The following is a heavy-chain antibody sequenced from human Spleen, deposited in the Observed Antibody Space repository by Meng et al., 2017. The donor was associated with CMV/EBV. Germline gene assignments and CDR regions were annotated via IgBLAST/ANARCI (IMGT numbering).Heavy chain of an antibody. Sequence: QVQRVQAGAEVKKPGSSGKGSCKASGGTFSSYAISWVRQAPGQGLEWMGGIIPIFGTANYAQKFQGRVTITADESTSTAYMELSSLRSEDTAVYYCARGFGWELLPFDYWGQGTLVTVSS. D-gene: IGHD1-26*01. CDR1: GGTFSSYA. V-gene: IGHV1-69*12. J-gene: IGHJ4*02. CDR2: IIPIFGTA. CDR3: ARGFGWELLPFDY.